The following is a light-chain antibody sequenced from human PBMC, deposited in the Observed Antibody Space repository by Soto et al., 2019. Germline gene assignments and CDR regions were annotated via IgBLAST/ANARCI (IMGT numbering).Light chain of an antibody. J-gene: IGKJ4*01. Sequence: EVVLTQSPATLSLSPGDRVALSCRASQSVGTSLAWYQQKPGQTPRLLIYEAAIRATGIPARFSASGSGTDFILTISSLAPEDFAVYFCQQRFSWPLNFGGGTTVDTK. V-gene: IGKV3-11*01. CDR3: QQRFSWPLN. CDR1: QSVGTS. CDR2: EAA.